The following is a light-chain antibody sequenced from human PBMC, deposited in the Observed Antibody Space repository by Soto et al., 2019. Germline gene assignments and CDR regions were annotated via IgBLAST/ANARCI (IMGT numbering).Light chain of an antibody. Sequence: EIVLTQSPGTLSLSPGERATLSCRASQSVSTRYLAWYQQKPGQAPRLLIYGASSRATGIPDRFSGSGSVTDFTLTISRLEPEDVAVYYCQQYGDSLTWTFGQGTKVEIK. CDR1: QSVSTRY. V-gene: IGKV3-20*01. CDR3: QQYGDSLTWT. CDR2: GAS. J-gene: IGKJ1*01.